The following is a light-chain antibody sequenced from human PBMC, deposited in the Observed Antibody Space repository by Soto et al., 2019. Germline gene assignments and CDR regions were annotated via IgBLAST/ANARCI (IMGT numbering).Light chain of an antibody. Sequence: DIQLTQSPSFLSASVGDRVTITCRASLGINSYLAWYQQKPGKAPKLLISAASTLQSGVPSRFSGSGSGTEFTLTISSLQPEDFATYYCQRLNSYPITCGQGTRLEIK. J-gene: IGKJ5*01. CDR1: LGINSY. V-gene: IGKV1-9*01. CDR2: AAS. CDR3: QRLNSYPIT.